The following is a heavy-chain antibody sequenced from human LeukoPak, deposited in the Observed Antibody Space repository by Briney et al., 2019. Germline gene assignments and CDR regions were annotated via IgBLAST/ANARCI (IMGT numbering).Heavy chain of an antibody. J-gene: IGHJ3*02. CDR2: ISYDGSNK. D-gene: IGHD3-22*01. CDR1: GFTFISYG. CDR3: AKDYYDSSGYSMGAFDI. Sequence: GGSLRLSCAASGFTFISYGMHWVRQAPGKGLEWVAVISYDGSNKYYADSVKGRFTISRDNSKNTLYLQMNSLRAEDTAVYYCAKDYYDSSGYSMGAFDIWGQGTMVTVSS. V-gene: IGHV3-30*18.